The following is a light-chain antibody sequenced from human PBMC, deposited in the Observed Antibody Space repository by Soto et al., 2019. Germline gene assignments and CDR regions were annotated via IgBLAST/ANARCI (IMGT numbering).Light chain of an antibody. CDR1: QRIGTF. V-gene: IGKV1-39*01. CDR2: SAS. CDR3: QLSNNVWT. Sequence: DIQVTQSPSSLSASVGDSVTITCRTSQRIGTFLNWYQQRQGRAPKLLIYSASTLQSGVPSKFNAGGSGTDFTLTITSLQPEDSATYYCQLSNNVWTFGQGTKVEIK. J-gene: IGKJ1*01.